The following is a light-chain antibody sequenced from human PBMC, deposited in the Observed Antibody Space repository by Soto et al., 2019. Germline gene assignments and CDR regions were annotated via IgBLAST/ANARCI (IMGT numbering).Light chain of an antibody. CDR1: QSISTY. V-gene: IGKV1-39*01. Sequence: DIQMTQSPSSLSASVGDRVTITCRASQSISTYLHWYQQKSGETPKLLIYAASHLQSEVPSRFSGSGSGTRFTFTMNSVQPEDFAPYYCQQGYITPWTFGQGTKVEIK. CDR3: QQGYITPWT. J-gene: IGKJ1*01. CDR2: AAS.